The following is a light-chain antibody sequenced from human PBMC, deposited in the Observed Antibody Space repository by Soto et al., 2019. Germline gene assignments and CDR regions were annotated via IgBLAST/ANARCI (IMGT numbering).Light chain of an antibody. Sequence: EIVLTQSPATLSLAPGERATLSCRASQSVSSYLAWYQQKPGQAPRLLIYDASNRATGIPARFSGSGSGTDFTRTSSSLEPEYFAVYYCQQRSNWPPYTFGQGPKLEIK. J-gene: IGKJ2*01. V-gene: IGKV3-11*01. CDR1: QSVSSY. CDR3: QQRSNWPPYT. CDR2: DAS.